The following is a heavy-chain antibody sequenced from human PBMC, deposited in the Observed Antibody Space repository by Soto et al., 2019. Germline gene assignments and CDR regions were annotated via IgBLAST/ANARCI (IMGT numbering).Heavy chain of an antibody. CDR2: IYYSGST. D-gene: IGHD3-9*01. Sequence: SETLSLTCTVSGGSISSGGYYWSWIRQHPGKGLEWIGYIYYSGSTYYNPSLKSRVTISVDTSKNQFSLKLSSVTAADTAVYYCARVQFVYYDILTGYQYYLDYWGQGTLVTVSS. V-gene: IGHV4-31*03. CDR3: ARVQFVYYDILTGYQYYLDY. CDR1: GGSISSGGYY. J-gene: IGHJ4*02.